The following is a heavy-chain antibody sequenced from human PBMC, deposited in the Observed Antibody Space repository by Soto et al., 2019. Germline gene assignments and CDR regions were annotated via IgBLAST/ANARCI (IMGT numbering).Heavy chain of an antibody. Sequence: EVQLVESGGGLVQPGRSLRLSCAASGFTFDDYAMHWVRQAPGKGLGWVSGISWNSGSIGYADSVKGRFTISRDNAKNSLYLQMNSLRAEDTALYYCAKARGSSGPWYFDYWGQGTLVTVSS. CDR2: ISWNSGSI. CDR1: GFTFDDYA. J-gene: IGHJ4*02. V-gene: IGHV3-9*01. D-gene: IGHD3-22*01. CDR3: AKARGSSGPWYFDY.